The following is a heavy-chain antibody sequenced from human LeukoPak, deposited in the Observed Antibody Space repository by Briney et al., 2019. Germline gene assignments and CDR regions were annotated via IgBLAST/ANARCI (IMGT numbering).Heavy chain of an antibody. V-gene: IGHV3-30*18. Sequence: GGSLRLSCAASGFTFSSYGMHWVRQAPGKGLEWVAVISYDGSNKYYADSVKGRFTISRDNPKNTLYLQMNSLRAEDTAVYYCAKEGIAAAGDDVFDIWGQGTMVTVSS. CDR2: ISYDGSNK. CDR3: AKEGIAAAGDDVFDI. CDR1: GFTFSSYG. D-gene: IGHD6-13*01. J-gene: IGHJ3*02.